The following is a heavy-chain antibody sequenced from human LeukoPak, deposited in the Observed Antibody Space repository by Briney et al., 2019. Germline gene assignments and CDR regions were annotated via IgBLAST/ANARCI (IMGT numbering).Heavy chain of an antibody. J-gene: IGHJ4*02. V-gene: IGHV3-43*01. CDR1: GFTFDDYT. CDR3: AKGAYSSSWYLIDY. D-gene: IGHD6-13*01. CDR2: ISWDGGST. Sequence: PGGSLRLSCAASGFTFDDYTMHWVRQAPGKGLEWVSLISWDGGSTYYADSVKGRFTISRDNSKNSLYLQMNSLRTEDTALYYCAKGAYSSSWYLIDYWGQGTLVTVSS.